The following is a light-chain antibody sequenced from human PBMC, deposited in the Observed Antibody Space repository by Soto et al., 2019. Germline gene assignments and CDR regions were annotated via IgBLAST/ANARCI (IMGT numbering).Light chain of an antibody. Sequence: DIQMTQSPSTLFASVGDRVTITCRASQSILSWLAWYQHKPGAAPKLLIYDASTLAPGVPSRFSGTESGADFTFTISSLQPEDIATYYCQQYHSLPITFGPGTRREIK. CDR2: DAS. CDR1: QSILSW. CDR3: QQYHSLPIT. V-gene: IGKV1-5*01. J-gene: IGKJ5*01.